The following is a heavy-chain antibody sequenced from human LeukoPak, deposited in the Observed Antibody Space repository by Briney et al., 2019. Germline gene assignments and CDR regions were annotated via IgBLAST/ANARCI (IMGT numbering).Heavy chain of an antibody. V-gene: IGHV4-59*01. CDR2: IYYSGST. J-gene: IGHJ4*02. Sequence: PSETLSITCTVSGGSISSYYWSWIRQPPGKGLELIGYIYYSGSTNYNPSLKSRVTISVDTSKNQFSLRLSSVTAADTAVYYCARGASGWYGIESQDYWGQGTLVTVSS. D-gene: IGHD6-19*01. CDR3: ARGASGWYGIESQDY. CDR1: GGSISSYY.